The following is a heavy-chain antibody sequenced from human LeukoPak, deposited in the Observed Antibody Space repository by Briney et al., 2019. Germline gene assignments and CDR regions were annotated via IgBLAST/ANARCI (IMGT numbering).Heavy chain of an antibody. CDR2: IYHSGTTYSGST. CDR1: GASMSNYY. V-gene: IGHV4-39*07. J-gene: IGHJ4*02. D-gene: IGHD5-18*01. CDR3: ARAGGYGLIDY. Sequence: PSETLSLTCNVSGASMSNYYWVWIRQRPGKGLERIGSIYHSGTTYSGSTYYNPSLKSRVTISLDTSKNQFSLKVGSMTAADTAVYYCARAGGYGLIDYWGQGTMVTVSS.